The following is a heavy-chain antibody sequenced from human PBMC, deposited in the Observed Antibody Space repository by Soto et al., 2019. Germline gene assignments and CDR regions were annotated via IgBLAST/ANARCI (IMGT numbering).Heavy chain of an antibody. J-gene: IGHJ4*02. D-gene: IGHD3-22*01. CDR2: ISWNSGSI. Sequence: GGSLRLSCAASGFTFYDYAMHWVRQAPGKGLEWVSGISWNSGSIGYADSVKGRFTISRDNAKNSLYLQMNSLRAEDTALYYCAKDQYYYDSSGYWVFDYWGQGTLVTVSS. CDR3: AKDQYYYDSSGYWVFDY. V-gene: IGHV3-9*01. CDR1: GFTFYDYA.